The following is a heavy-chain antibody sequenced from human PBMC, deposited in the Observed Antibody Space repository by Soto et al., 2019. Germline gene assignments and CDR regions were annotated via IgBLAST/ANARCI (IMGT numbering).Heavy chain of an antibody. CDR3: ARDMYNWNYPNRLLSADY. V-gene: IGHV3-64*01. J-gene: IGHJ4*02. D-gene: IGHD1-7*01. CDR1: GFTFSSYA. Sequence: GSLRLSCAASGFTFSSYAMHWVRQAPGKGLEYVSAISSNGGSTYYANSVKGRFTISRDNSKNTLYLQMGSLRAEDMAVYYCARDMYNWNYPNRLLSADYWGQGTLVTVSS. CDR2: ISSNGGST.